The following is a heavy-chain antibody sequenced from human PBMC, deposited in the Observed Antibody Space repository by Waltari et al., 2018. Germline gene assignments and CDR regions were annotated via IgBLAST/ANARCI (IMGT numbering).Heavy chain of an antibody. D-gene: IGHD3-3*01. CDR2: INQRGST. Sequence: QVQLQQWGAGLLKPSETLSLTCSAYGGSFSGYYWRWIRQPTGKRHGWIGEINQRGSTNYNPSLKSRVTISVDTSKNQFSLKLSSVTAADTAVYYCARGFLSPTYYDFWSGYFGIDPWGQGTLVTVSS. CDR3: ARGFLSPTYYDFWSGYFGIDP. V-gene: IGHV4-34*01. J-gene: IGHJ5*02. CDR1: GGSFSGYY.